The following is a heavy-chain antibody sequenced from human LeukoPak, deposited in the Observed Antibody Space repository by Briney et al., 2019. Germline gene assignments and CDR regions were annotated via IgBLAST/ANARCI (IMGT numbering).Heavy chain of an antibody. J-gene: IGHJ4*02. D-gene: IGHD3-22*01. CDR1: GGSISSYY. V-gene: IGHV4-59*01. Sequence: SETLSLTCTVSGGSISSYYWSWIRQPPGKGLEWIGYIYYSGSTNYNPSLKSRVTISVDTSNNQFSLRLSSVTAADTAVYYCARENSYYDSSGYYYGSGYFDFWGQGTLATVSS. CDR2: IYYSGST. CDR3: ARENSYYDSSGYYYGSGYFDF.